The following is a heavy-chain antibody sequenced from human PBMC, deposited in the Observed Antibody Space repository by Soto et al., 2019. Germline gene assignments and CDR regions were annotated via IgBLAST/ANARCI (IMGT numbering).Heavy chain of an antibody. D-gene: IGHD3-3*01. Sequence: QVQLQESGPGLVKPSQTLSLTCTVSGGSISSGDYYWSWIRQPPGKGLGWIGYIYYSGSNYYNPSLKRGITVSVETSKIQYSLNLSSVTAADTAVYYCARSSFYLWSGYLDYYYYGMDVWGQGTTVTVCS. CDR3: ARSSFYLWSGYLDYYYYGMDV. V-gene: IGHV4-30-4*01. CDR1: GGSISSGDYY. J-gene: IGHJ6*02. CDR2: IYYSGSN.